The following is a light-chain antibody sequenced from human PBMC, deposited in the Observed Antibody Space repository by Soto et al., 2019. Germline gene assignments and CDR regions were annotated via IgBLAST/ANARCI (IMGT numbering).Light chain of an antibody. J-gene: IGKJ1*01. V-gene: IGKV1-5*03. Sequence: DIEMSQSPSTLSASVGDRGTIACRSSQSISSWFALYQQKPGKAPKLLIYKASSLESGVPSTFSGSGSGTEFTLTISSLQPDDSATYYCQQYNSYPLTFGQGTKVDIK. CDR3: QQYNSYPLT. CDR1: QSISSW. CDR2: KAS.